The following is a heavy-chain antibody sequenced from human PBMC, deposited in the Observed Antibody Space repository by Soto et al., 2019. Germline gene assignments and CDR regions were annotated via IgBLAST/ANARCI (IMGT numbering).Heavy chain of an antibody. J-gene: IGHJ6*02. CDR2: IIPIFNTA. V-gene: IGHV1-69*06. D-gene: IGHD2-2*01. CDR1: GGTFSNYA. CDR3: ARGLVVPAGIRYYYYGMDF. Sequence: SVKVSWKASGGTFSNYAISWVRQAPGQGLEWMGGIIPIFNTANYAQKFQGRVTITADKSTSTAYMELSSLRSEDTAVYYCARGLVVPAGIRYYYYGMDFWGQGSTVPVSS.